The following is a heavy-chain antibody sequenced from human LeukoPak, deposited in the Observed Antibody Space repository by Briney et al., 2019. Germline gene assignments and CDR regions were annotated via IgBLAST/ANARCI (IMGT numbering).Heavy chain of an antibody. V-gene: IGHV4-39*01. D-gene: IGHD3-3*01. Sequence: SETLSLTCTVSGGSISSSSYYWGWIRQPPGKGLEWIGSIYYSGSTYYNPSLKSRVTISVDTSKNQFFLKMDSVTAADTAVYYCARQHYDFWSGYSHGPFDYWGQGTLVTVSS. J-gene: IGHJ4*02. CDR1: GGSISSSSYY. CDR2: IYYSGST. CDR3: ARQHYDFWSGYSHGPFDY.